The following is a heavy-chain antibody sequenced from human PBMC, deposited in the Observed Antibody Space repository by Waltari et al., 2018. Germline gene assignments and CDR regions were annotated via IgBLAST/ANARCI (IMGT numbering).Heavy chain of an antibody. Sequence: QVQLQESGPGLVKPSETLSLTCTVSGGSISSYYWSWIRQPPGKGLEWIGYIYYSGSTNYNPSLKSRVTISVDTSKNQFSLKLSSVTAADTAVYYCASGVCGGDCRTNYYYYYMDVWGNGTTVTVSS. CDR3: ASGVCGGDCRTNYYYYYMDV. CDR2: IYYSGST. D-gene: IGHD2-21*01. CDR1: GGSISSYY. J-gene: IGHJ6*03. V-gene: IGHV4-59*01.